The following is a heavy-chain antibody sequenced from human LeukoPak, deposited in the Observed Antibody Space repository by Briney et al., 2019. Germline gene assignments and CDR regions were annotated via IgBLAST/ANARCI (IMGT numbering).Heavy chain of an antibody. CDR2: INPSSGGT. CDR3: ARPIRGSYVEDVFDI. CDR1: GYTFARYY. J-gene: IGHJ3*02. V-gene: IGHV1-2*02. D-gene: IGHD1-26*01. Sequence: ASVKVSCKASGYTFARYYIHWVRQAPGQGLEWMGWINPSSGGTKNAQKFQGRVTMTRDTSISTGYMELSRLRSDDTAVYYCARPIRGSYVEDVFDIWGQGTMVSVSA.